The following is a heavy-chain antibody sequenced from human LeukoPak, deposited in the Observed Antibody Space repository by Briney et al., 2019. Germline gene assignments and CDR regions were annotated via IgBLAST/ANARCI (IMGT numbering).Heavy chain of an antibody. CDR1: GYTFISYG. J-gene: IGHJ4*02. CDR2: IIPIFGTA. D-gene: IGHD6-13*01. V-gene: IGHV1-69*13. CDR3: AISATIAAAGTSDY. Sequence: SVKVSCKASGYTFISYGISWVRQAPGQGLEWMGGIIPIFGTANYAQKFQGRVTITADESTSTAYMELSSLRSEDTAVYYCAISATIAAAGTSDYWGQGTLVTVSS.